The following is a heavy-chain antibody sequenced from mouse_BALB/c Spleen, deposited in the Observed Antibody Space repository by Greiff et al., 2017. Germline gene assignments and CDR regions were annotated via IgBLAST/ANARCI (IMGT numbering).Heavy chain of an antibody. CDR2: IYPGDGDT. CDR3: ARGEYGNPLDY. J-gene: IGHJ2*01. D-gene: IGHD2-10*02. Sequence: VKLVESGAELVRPGSSVKISCKASGYAFSSYWMNWVKQRPGQGLEWIGQIYPGDGDTNYNGKFKGKATLTADKSSSTAYMQLSSLTSEDSAVYFCARGEYGNPLDYWGQGTTLTVSS. V-gene: IGHV1-80*01. CDR1: GYAFSSYW.